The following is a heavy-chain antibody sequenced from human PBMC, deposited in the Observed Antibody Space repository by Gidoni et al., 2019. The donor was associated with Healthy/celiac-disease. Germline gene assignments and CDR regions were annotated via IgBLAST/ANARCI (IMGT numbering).Heavy chain of an antibody. J-gene: IGHJ4*02. Sequence: EVQLVVSGGGLVQPGGSLRLSCSASGFTFSSYAMHWDRQAPGKGLEYVSAISSNGGSTYYADSVKGRFTISRDNSKNTLYLQMSSLRAEDTAVYYCGCYSGGEDGDYWGQGTLVTVSS. D-gene: IGHD2-15*01. CDR1: GFTFSSYA. CDR2: ISSNGGST. V-gene: IGHV3-64D*08. CDR3: GCYSGGEDGDY.